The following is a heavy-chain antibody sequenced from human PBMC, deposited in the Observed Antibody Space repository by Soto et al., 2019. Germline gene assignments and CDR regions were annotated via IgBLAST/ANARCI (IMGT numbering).Heavy chain of an antibody. CDR2: IDPSSGTT. CDR3: ARGAVVVPNGLIAGMDV. J-gene: IGHJ6*02. Sequence: ASVKVSCKASGFSFTGYYIHWLRQAPGQGLEWMGIIDPSSGTTSYTQKFQERVTMTRDTSMSTVYMELSRLRSEDTAVYYCARGAVVVPNGLIAGMDVWGLGTTVTVSS. CDR1: GFSFTGYY. D-gene: IGHD2-15*01. V-gene: IGHV1-46*01.